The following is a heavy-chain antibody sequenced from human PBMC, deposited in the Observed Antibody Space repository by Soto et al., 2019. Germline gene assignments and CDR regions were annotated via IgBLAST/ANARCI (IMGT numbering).Heavy chain of an antibody. J-gene: IGHJ4*02. Sequence: GGSLRLSCAASGFTFSSYSMNWVRQAPGKGLEWVSSISSSSSYIYYADSVKGRFTISRDNAKNSLYLQMNSLRAEDTALYYCASEYSSSPAFDYWGQGTLVTVSS. V-gene: IGHV3-21*01. D-gene: IGHD6-6*01. CDR2: ISSSSSYI. CDR1: GFTFSSYS. CDR3: ASEYSSSPAFDY.